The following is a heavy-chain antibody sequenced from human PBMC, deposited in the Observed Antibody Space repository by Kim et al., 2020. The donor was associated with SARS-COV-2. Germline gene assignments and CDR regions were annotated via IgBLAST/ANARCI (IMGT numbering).Heavy chain of an antibody. CDR2: INHSGST. J-gene: IGHJ6*01. CDR1: GGSFSGYY. D-gene: IGHD2-8*02. V-gene: IGHV4-34*01. CDR3: ARGRGLWPRITHYYYGMDV. Sequence: SETLSLTCAVYGGSFSGYYWSWIRQPPGKGLEWIGEINHSGSTNYNPSLKSRVTISVDTSKNQFSLKLSSVTAADTAVYYCARGRGLWPRITHYYYGMDV.